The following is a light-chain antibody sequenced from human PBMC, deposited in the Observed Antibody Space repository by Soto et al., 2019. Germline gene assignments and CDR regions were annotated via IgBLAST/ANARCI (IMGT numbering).Light chain of an antibody. CDR2: GNT. CDR1: SSNIGAGYD. V-gene: IGLV1-40*01. Sequence: QSVLTQPPSVSGAPGQRVTISCTGSSSNIGAGYDVHWYQQVPGTAPKLLIYGNTNRPSGVPDRFSASKSGTSASLAITGLQAEDEADYYCQSYESTLSDRYVFGTGTKLTVL. J-gene: IGLJ1*01. CDR3: QSYESTLSDRYV.